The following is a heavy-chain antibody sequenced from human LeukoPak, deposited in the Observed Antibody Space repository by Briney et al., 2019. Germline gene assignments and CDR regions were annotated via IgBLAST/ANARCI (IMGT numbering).Heavy chain of an antibody. CDR3: ARGRGIEIGDYESNWFDP. CDR1: GYTFTGYY. CDR2: INPNSGGT. V-gene: IGHV1-2*02. J-gene: IGHJ5*02. D-gene: IGHD4-17*01. Sequence: ASVKVSCKASGYTFTGYYMHWVRQAPGQGLEWMGWINPNSGGTNYAQKFQGRVTMTRDTSISTAYMELSRLRSDDTAVYYCARGRGIEIGDYESNWFDPWGQGTLVTVSS.